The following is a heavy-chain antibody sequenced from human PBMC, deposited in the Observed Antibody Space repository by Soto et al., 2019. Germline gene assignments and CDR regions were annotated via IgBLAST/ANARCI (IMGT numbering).Heavy chain of an antibody. D-gene: IGHD3-3*01. J-gene: IGHJ6*02. CDR1: GFTFTISA. CDR2: IVVGSGNT. Sequence: SVKVSCKASGFTFTISAVQWVRQARGQRLEWIGWIVVGSGNTNYAQKFQERVTITRDMSTSTAYMELSSLRSEDTAVYYCAAPFPDDFWSGPPSNMDVWRQGTTVTVSS. CDR3: AAPFPDDFWSGPPSNMDV. V-gene: IGHV1-58*01.